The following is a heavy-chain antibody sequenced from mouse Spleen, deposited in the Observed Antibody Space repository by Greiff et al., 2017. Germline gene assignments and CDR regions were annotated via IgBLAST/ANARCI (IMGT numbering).Heavy chain of an antibody. CDR1: GFTFSSYA. CDR2: ISAGGSYT. J-gene: IGHJ4*01. CDR3: ARGYGSSYPYYYAMDC. D-gene: IGHD1-1*01. V-gene: IGHV5-4*01. Sequence: DVQLQESGGGLVKPGGSLKLSCAASGFTFSSYAMSWVRQTPEKRLEWVATISAGGSYTYYPDNVKGRFTISRDNAKNNLYLQMSHLKSEDTAMYYCARGYGSSYPYYYAMDCWGQGTSVTVSS.